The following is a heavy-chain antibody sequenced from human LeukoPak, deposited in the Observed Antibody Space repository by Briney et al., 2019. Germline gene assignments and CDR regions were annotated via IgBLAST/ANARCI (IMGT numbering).Heavy chain of an antibody. CDR1: GGSISSGDYY. CDR3: ARYSSSYFDVFDI. D-gene: IGHD6-6*01. V-gene: IGHV4-30-4*08. CDR2: IYYSGST. J-gene: IGHJ3*02. Sequence: PSETLSLTCTVSGGSISSGDYYWSWIRQPPGKGLEWIGYIYYSGSTYYNPSLKSRVTISVDTSKNQFSLKLSSVTAADTAVYYCARYSSSYFDVFDIWGQGTMVTVSS.